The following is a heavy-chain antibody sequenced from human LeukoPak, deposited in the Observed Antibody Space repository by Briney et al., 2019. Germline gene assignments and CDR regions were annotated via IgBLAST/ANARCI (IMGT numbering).Heavy chain of an antibody. V-gene: IGHV3-30*04. J-gene: IGHJ4*02. CDR2: IFDERNK. Sequence: GRSLRLSCSASGFTFGTYAMHWVRQAAGKGLEWVAVIFDERNKFVADSVKGRFTISRDNFKNTLYLQMNSLRDEDTAVYYCARDPIAAEPDYFDYWGQGTLVTVSS. CDR1: GFTFGTYA. D-gene: IGHD6-25*01. CDR3: ARDPIAAEPDYFDY.